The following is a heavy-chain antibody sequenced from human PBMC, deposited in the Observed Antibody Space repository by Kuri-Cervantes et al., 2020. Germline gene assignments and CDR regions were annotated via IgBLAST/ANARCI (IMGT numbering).Heavy chain of an antibody. CDR3: AREVDAFDL. CDR1: GYSISSGYY. V-gene: IGHV4-38-2*02. Sequence: SETLSLTCAVSGYSISSGYYWGWIRQPPGKGLEWIGSIYHSGSTNYNPSLKSRVTISVDTSKNQFSLKLSSVTAADTAVYYCAREVDAFDLWGQGTMVTVSS. J-gene: IGHJ3*01. CDR2: IYHSGST.